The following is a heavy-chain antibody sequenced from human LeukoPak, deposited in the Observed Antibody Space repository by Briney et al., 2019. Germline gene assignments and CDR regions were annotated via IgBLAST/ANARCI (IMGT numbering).Heavy chain of an antibody. CDR1: GFTFGNCG. D-gene: IGHD6-6*01. CDR2: IRYDGSNK. V-gene: IGHV3-30*02. CDR3: AKEYSSSPYYYYMDV. Sequence: GGSLRLSCAASGFTFGNCGMHWVRKAPGKGMEWVAFIRYDGSNKYYADSVKGRFTISRDNSKNTFYLQMNSLRAEDTAVYYCAKEYSSSPYYYYMDVWGKGTTVTVSS. J-gene: IGHJ6*03.